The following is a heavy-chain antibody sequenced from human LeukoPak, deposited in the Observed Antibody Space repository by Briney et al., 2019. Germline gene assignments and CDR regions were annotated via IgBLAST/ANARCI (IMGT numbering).Heavy chain of an antibody. Sequence: SETLSLTCNVSGGSISSYYWSWIRQPPGKGLEWIGYIYYSGSTNYNPSLKSRVTISVDTSKNQFSLKLSSVTAADTAVYYCARGRGYYSPNWFDPWGQGTLVTVSS. V-gene: IGHV4-59*01. CDR3: ARGRGYYSPNWFDP. CDR1: GGSISSYY. CDR2: IYYSGST. D-gene: IGHD3-3*01. J-gene: IGHJ5*02.